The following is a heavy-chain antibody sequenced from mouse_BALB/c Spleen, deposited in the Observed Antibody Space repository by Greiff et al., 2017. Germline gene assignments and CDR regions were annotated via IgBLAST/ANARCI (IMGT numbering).Heavy chain of an antibody. Sequence: VESGGGLVQPGGSLRLSCATSGFTFTDYYMSWVRQPPGKALEWLGFIRNKANGYTTEYSASVKGRFTISRDNSQSILYLQMNTLRAEDSATYYCARGGTMIRFAYWGQGTLVTVSA. CDR3: ARGGTMIRFAY. D-gene: IGHD2-4*01. CDR1: GFTFTDYY. V-gene: IGHV7-3*02. J-gene: IGHJ3*01. CDR2: IRNKANGYTT.